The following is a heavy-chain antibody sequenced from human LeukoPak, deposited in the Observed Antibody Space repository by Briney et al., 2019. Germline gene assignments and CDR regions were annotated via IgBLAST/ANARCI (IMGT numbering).Heavy chain of an antibody. CDR2: IGKADDT. Sequence: PGGSLRRSCTASGFTFSSYDMHWVRQPTGEGLEWVSGIGKADDTYYLGSVKGRFTISRENAKNSLYLQMNSLRVGDTAVYYCVRGDVGFDPWGQGTLVTVSS. D-gene: IGHD2-21*01. CDR1: GFTFSSYD. V-gene: IGHV3-13*01. CDR3: VRGDVGFDP. J-gene: IGHJ5*02.